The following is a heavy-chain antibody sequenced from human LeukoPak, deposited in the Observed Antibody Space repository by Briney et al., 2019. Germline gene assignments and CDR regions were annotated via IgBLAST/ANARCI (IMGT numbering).Heavy chain of an antibody. Sequence: PSETLSLTCAVSGGSVTTYHWTWIRQPAGKGLEWIGRIYTSGSTNYNPSLKSRVTMSVDTSKNQFSLKLSSVTAADTAVYYCARDRHLGQLTPFDIWGQGTMVTVSS. CDR1: GGSVTTYH. J-gene: IGHJ3*02. V-gene: IGHV4-4*07. CDR3: ARDRHLGQLTPFDI. D-gene: IGHD5-18*01. CDR2: IYTSGST.